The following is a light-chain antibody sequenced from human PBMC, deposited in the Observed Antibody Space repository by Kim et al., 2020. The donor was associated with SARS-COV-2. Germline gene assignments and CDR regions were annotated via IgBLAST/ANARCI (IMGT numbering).Light chain of an antibody. J-gene: IGKJ5*01. V-gene: IGKV1-39*01. CDR2: AAS. CDR1: QSISNF. CDR3: QQTYTTPIT. Sequence: DVKMTQSPSSLFASVGDRVTITCRASQSISNFLNWYQQKPGKAPKLLIYAASSLQSGVTSRFSGSGSGTDFTLTISSLQPEDFATYFCQQTYTTPITFGQGTRLEIK.